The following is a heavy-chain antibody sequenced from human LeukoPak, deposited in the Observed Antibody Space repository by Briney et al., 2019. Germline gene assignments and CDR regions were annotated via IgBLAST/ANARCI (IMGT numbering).Heavy chain of an antibody. V-gene: IGHV4-34*01. CDR2: INHSGST. CDR1: GGSFSGYY. J-gene: IGHJ4*02. CDR3: ARLNGGGVGSYVAPGPPDYFDY. D-gene: IGHD1-26*01. Sequence: SETLSLTCAVYGGSFSGYYWSWIRQPPGKGLEWIGEINHSGSTNYNPSLKSRVTISVDTSKKQLSLKLSSVTAADTAVYYCARLNGGGVGSYVAPGPPDYFDYWGQGNLVTVST.